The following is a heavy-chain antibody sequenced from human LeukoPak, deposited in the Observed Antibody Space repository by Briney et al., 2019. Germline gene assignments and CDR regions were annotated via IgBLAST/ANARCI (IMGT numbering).Heavy chain of an antibody. CDR2: IWYDGNNE. CDR1: GFTFSSYG. D-gene: IGHD4-11*01. V-gene: IGHV3-33*03. CDR3: AKYYSNSGDYYHYSMDV. Sequence: PGRSLRLSCAASGFTFSSYGMHWVRQAPGKGLEWVAVIWYDGNNEYYADSVKGRFTISRDNSKNTLYLQMNSLRAEDTAVYYCAKYYSNSGDYYHYSMDVWGQGTTVTVSS. J-gene: IGHJ6*02.